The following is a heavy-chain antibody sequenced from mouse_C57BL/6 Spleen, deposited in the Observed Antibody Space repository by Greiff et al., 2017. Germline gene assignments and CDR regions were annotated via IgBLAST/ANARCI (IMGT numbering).Heavy chain of an antibody. J-gene: IGHJ3*01. D-gene: IGHD2-4*01. CDR1: GYTFTDYY. V-gene: IGHV1-26*01. CDR3: ARDYDYRFAY. Sequence: EVQLQQSGPELVKPGASVKISCKASGYTFTDYYMNWVKQSHGKSLEWIGDINPNNGGTSYNQKFKGKATLTVDKSSSTAYMELRSLTSEDSAVYYCARDYDYRFAYWGQGTLVTVSA. CDR2: INPNNGGT.